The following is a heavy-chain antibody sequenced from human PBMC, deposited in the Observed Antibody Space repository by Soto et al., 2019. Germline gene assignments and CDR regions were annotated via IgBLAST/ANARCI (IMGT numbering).Heavy chain of an antibody. V-gene: IGHV1-69*13. J-gene: IGHJ4*02. D-gene: IGHD3-22*01. CDR1: GGTFSSYA. CDR3: ARDGGYYYDSSGYLN. CDR2: IIPIFGTA. Sequence: GASVKVSCKASGGTFSSYAISWVRQAPGQGLEWMGGIIPIFGTANYAQKFQGRVTITADESTSTAYMELSSLRSEDTAVYYCARDGGYYYDSSGYLNWGQGTLVTVSS.